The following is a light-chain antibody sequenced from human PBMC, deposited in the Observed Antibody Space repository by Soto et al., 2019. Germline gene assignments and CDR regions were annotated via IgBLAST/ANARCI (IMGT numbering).Light chain of an antibody. Sequence: EIVMTQSPATLSVSPGERATLSCRASQSISTNLGWYQQGTGQAPRLLIYVASTRATGIPARFSGSGSGTEFTLTISCLQSEDFAVYYCQQDNTRRSITFGQGTRLEIK. CDR2: VAS. CDR1: QSISTN. CDR3: QQDNTRRSIT. V-gene: IGKV3-15*01. J-gene: IGKJ5*01.